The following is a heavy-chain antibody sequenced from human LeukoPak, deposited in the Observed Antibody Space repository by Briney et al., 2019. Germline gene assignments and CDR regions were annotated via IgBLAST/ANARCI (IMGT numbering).Heavy chain of an antibody. V-gene: IGHV3-30*18. CDR3: AKEAGHLGYCSSSSCSEFDS. CDR2: ISYDGSNK. J-gene: IGHJ4*02. Sequence: GGSLRLSCAASGFTFSSYGMHWVRQAPGKGLEWVAVISYDGSNKYYADSAKGRFTISRDNSKNTLYLQMNSLRAEDTALYYCAKEAGHLGYCSSSSCSEFDSWGQGTLVTVSS. D-gene: IGHD2-2*01. CDR1: GFTFSSYG.